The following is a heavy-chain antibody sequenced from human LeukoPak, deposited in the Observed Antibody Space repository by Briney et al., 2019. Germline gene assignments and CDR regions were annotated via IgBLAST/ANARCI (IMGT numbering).Heavy chain of an antibody. CDR3: ASRVVTSFDS. J-gene: IGHJ4*02. Sequence: QPGGSLRLSCAASGFNFISSWMYWVRQAPGKGLVWVSLISPDGRTTTYADSVKGRFTISRDNAKNTLFLQTDSLRAEDTAVYYCASRVVTSFDSWGQGTLVTVSS. CDR2: ISPDGRTT. CDR1: GFNFISSW. V-gene: IGHV3-74*01. D-gene: IGHD2-21*02.